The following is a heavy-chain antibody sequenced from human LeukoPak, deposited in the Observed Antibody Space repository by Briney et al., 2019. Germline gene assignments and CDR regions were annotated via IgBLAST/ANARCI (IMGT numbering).Heavy chain of an antibody. Sequence: GGSLRLSCAASGFTFSSYAMHWVRQAPGKGLEWVAVISYDGSNKYYADSVKGRFTISRDNSKNTLYLQMNSLRAEDTAVYYCARSGDFWSGYPMHLYYYGMDVWGQGTTVTVSS. D-gene: IGHD3-3*01. CDR2: ISYDGSNK. V-gene: IGHV3-30-3*01. J-gene: IGHJ6*02. CDR1: GFTFSSYA. CDR3: ARSGDFWSGYPMHLYYYGMDV.